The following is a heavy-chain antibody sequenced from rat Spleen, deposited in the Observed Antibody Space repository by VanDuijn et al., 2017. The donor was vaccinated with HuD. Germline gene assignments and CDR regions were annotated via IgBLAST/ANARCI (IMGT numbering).Heavy chain of an antibody. V-gene: IGHV5-27*01. J-gene: IGHJ3*01. CDR1: GFTFSNYY. Sequence: EVQLVESGGGLVQPGRSLKLSCAASGFTFSNYYMAWVRQAPTKGLEWVAYISTGGGSTYYRDSVKGRFTISRDNAKSTLYLQMDSLTSEDTATYYCTTGPRILRLDWFAYWGQGTLVTVSS. D-gene: IGHD1-6*01. CDR3: TTGPRILRLDWFAY. CDR2: ISTGGGST.